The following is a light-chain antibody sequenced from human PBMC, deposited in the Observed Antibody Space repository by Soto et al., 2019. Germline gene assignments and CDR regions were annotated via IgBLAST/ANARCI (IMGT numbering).Light chain of an antibody. Sequence: QSALTQPASVSGSPGQSLTISCTGASGDIGGHDYVSWYQKHPGKAPKLIIYDVTHRPSGVSNRFSGSKSGNTASLTISGLQAEDEADYYCSSSTARSTLVVFGGGTQLTVL. J-gene: IGLJ2*01. CDR3: SSSTARSTLVV. V-gene: IGLV2-14*01. CDR1: SGDIGGHDY. CDR2: DVT.